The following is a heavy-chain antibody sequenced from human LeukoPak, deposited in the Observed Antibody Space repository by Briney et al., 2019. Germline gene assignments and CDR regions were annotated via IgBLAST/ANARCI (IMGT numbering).Heavy chain of an antibody. D-gene: IGHD3-10*01. J-gene: IGHJ4*02. Sequence: SGGSLRLSCAASGFTFSGSAMHWVRQASGKGLEWVGRIRSKANSYATAYAASVKGRFTISRDDSKHTAYLQMNSLKTEDTAVYYCVIIGQDFDYWGQGTLVTVSS. CDR2: IRSKANSYAT. CDR1: GFTFSGSA. V-gene: IGHV3-73*01. CDR3: VIIGQDFDY.